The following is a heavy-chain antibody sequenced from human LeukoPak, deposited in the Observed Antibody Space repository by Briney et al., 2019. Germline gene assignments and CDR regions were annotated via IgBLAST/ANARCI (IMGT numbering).Heavy chain of an antibody. Sequence: GGSLRLSCAASGFTFSSYSMNWVRQAPGKGLEWVSSISSTSSYIYYADSVKGRFTISRDNAKNSLYLQMNSLRAEDTAVYYCAGGYGGRYFNYWGQGTLVTVSS. CDR3: AGGYGGRYFNY. J-gene: IGHJ4*02. V-gene: IGHV3-21*01. CDR1: GFTFSSYS. D-gene: IGHD5-12*01. CDR2: ISSTSSYI.